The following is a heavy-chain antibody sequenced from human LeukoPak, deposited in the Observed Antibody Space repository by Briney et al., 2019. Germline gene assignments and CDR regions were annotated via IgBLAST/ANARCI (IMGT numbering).Heavy chain of an antibody. CDR2: IYTSGST. D-gene: IGHD1-1*01. CDR1: GGSISSGSYY. Sequence: SETLSLTCTVSGGSISSGSYYWSWIRQPAGTGLEWIGRIYTSGSTNYNPSLKSRVTISLDTSENHFSLKLSSVTAADTAVYYCARGRHWQDPPLDYWGQGTLVTVSS. J-gene: IGHJ4*02. V-gene: IGHV4-61*02. CDR3: ARGRHWQDPPLDY.